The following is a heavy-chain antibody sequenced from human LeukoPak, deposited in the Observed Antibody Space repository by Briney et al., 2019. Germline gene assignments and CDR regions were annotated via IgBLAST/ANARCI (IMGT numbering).Heavy chain of an antibody. Sequence: DPSETLSLTCAVYGGSFSGYYWSWIRQPPGKGLEWIGEINHSGSTNYNPSLKSRVTISVDTSKNQFSLKLSSVTAADTAVYYCASSSSSLGYWGQGTLVTVSS. V-gene: IGHV4-34*01. D-gene: IGHD6-6*01. CDR1: GGSFSGYY. CDR2: INHSGST. J-gene: IGHJ4*02. CDR3: ASSSSSLGY.